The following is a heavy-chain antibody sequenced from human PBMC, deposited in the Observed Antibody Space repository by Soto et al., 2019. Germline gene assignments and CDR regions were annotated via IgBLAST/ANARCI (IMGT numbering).Heavy chain of an antibody. J-gene: IGHJ6*02. CDR3: ARYIPGVRYYGMDV. Sequence: EVQLLESGGGLVQPGGSLRLSCAASGFTFSSYAMKWVRPAPGKGLEWVSLIGESGTPTYYADSVKGLFTISRDNSGNTLFLEMYSLRAEDTAVYYCARYIPGVRYYGMDVWGQGTTVTVSS. D-gene: IGHD2-2*01. CDR2: IGESGTPT. CDR1: GFTFSSYA. V-gene: IGHV3-23*01.